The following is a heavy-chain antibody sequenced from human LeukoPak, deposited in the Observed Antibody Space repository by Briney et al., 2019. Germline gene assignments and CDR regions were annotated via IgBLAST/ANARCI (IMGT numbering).Heavy chain of an antibody. J-gene: IGHJ4*02. CDR3: ARDYYDFWSGYYTGIGPFDY. CDR1: GGTFSSYA. V-gene: IGHV1-69*04. CDR2: IIPILGIA. Sequence: GSSVKVSCKASGGTFSSYAISWVRQAPGQGLEWMGRIIPILGIANYAQKFQGRVTITADKSTSTAYMELSSLRSDDTAVYYCARDYYDFWSGYYTGIGPFDYWGQGTLVTVSS. D-gene: IGHD3-3*01.